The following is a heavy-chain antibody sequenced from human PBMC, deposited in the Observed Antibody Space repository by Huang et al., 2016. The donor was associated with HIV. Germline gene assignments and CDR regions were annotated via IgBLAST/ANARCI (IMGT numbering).Heavy chain of an antibody. V-gene: IGHV4-59*11. CDR3: ARDHHDFWRGYRRMYFFDH. J-gene: IGHJ4*02. CDR1: GGSISTHY. CDR2: IDYSGST. Sequence: QVQLQESGPGLVKPSETLSLTCTVSGGSISTHYWSGIRPPPGKGLEWIGSIDYSGSTNYSPSLKSRVTILLDTSKNQFSLRVNSVTAADTAMYYCARDHHDFWRGYRRMYFFDHWGQGTLVTVSS. D-gene: IGHD3-3*01.